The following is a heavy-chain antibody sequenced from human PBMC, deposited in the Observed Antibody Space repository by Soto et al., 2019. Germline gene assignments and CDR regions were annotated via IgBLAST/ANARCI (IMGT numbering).Heavy chain of an antibody. CDR3: ARGAYCAGGSCYERYDYYGLDV. D-gene: IGHD2-15*01. J-gene: IGHJ6*02. CDR2: ISVYNGQT. V-gene: IGHV1-18*01. CDR1: GDTFVNYG. Sequence: QVQLLQSGGEVKKPGASVKVSCQLSGDTFVNYGITWVRQAPGQGLEWVGWISVYNGQTDYAQKFHDRVTMTTDTSTSTAYMDVRSLRSDDTAIYYCARGAYCAGGSCYERYDYYGLDVWGQGTTVIVSS.